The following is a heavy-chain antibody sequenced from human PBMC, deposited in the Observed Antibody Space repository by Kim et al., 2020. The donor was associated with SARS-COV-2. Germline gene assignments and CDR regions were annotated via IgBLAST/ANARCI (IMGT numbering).Heavy chain of an antibody. CDR2: ISPDFGAP. D-gene: IGHD3-10*01. V-gene: IGHV1-69*13. CDR1: GGTFRSYS. J-gene: IGHJ3*02. Sequence: SVKVSCKASGGTFRSYSISWFRHAPGHGLEWMGDISPDFGAPNYADEFQGRVTITADVSTGTAYMELTSLRSEDTAVYFCARAREIHYPAFNIWAQGTM. CDR3: ARAREIHYPAFNI.